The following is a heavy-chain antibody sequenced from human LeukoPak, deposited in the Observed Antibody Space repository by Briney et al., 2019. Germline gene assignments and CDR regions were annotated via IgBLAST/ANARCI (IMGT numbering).Heavy chain of an antibody. D-gene: IGHD6-13*01. CDR3: AATLGFSSSCLPL. J-gene: IGHJ4*02. Sequence: GGSLRLSCAASGFTFSSHGMHWVRQAPGKGLEWVAVISYDGSNKYYADSVKGRFTISRDNSKNTLYLQMNSLRAEDTAVYYCAATLGFSSSCLPLWGQGTLVTVSS. CDR1: GFTFSSHG. CDR2: ISYDGSNK. V-gene: IGHV3-30*03.